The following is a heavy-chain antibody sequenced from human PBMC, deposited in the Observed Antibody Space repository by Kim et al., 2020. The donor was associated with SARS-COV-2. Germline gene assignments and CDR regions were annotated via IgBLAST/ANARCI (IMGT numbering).Heavy chain of an antibody. J-gene: IGHJ6*02. CDR1: GGSISSGSYY. V-gene: IGHV4-61*02. Sequence: SETLSLTCTVSGGSISSGSYYWSWIRQPAGKGLEWIGRIYTSGSTNYNPSLKSRVTISVDTSKNQFSLKLSSVTAADTAVYYCARDSQKGIAVAGKRVGMDVWGQGTTVTVSS. CDR3: ARDSQKGIAVAGKRVGMDV. CDR2: IYTSGST. D-gene: IGHD6-19*01.